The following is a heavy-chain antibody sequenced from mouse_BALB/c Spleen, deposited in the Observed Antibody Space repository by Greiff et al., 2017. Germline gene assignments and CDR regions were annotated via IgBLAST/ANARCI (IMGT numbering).Heavy chain of an antibody. Sequence: DVKLVESGPGLVKPSQSLTLTCSVSGYSFTSGYYWYWIRQFPGNKVEWMSYISYDGCTNYNPTLKSRISITSDTAKNPFFLQLNSVTTEDTATYYCAREKYVSGFDYWGQGTMVTVSA. D-gene: IGHD2-14*01. CDR3: AREKYVSGFDY. V-gene: IGHV3-6*02. CDR1: GYSFTSGYY. CDR2: ISYDGCT. J-gene: IGHJ3*01.